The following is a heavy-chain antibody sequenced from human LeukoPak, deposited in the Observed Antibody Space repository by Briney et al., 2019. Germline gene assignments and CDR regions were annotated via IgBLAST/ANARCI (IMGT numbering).Heavy chain of an antibody. Sequence: GGSLRLSCTASGFTFGDYAMSWVRQAPGKGLEWVGFIRCKAYGGTTEYAASVKGRFTISRDDSKSIAYLQMNSLKTEDTAVYYCTREGIVVVPAAMIYFDYWGQGTLVTVSS. V-gene: IGHV3-49*04. D-gene: IGHD2-2*01. J-gene: IGHJ4*02. CDR2: IRCKAYGGTT. CDR3: TREGIVVVPAAMIYFDY. CDR1: GFTFGDYA.